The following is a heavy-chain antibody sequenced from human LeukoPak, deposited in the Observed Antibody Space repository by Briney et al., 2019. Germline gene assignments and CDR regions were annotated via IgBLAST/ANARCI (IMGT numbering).Heavy chain of an antibody. J-gene: IGHJ4*02. V-gene: IGHV3-30-3*01. D-gene: IGHD4-17*01. Sequence: PGGSLSLSCAASGFTFSSYAMHWVRQAPGKGLDWVAVISYDGSNKYYADSVKGGFTISRDNSKNRLYLQMNSLRAEDTAVYYCARPRGIYGDFLVYWGQGTLVTVSS. CDR2: ISYDGSNK. CDR3: ARPRGIYGDFLVY. CDR1: GFTFSSYA.